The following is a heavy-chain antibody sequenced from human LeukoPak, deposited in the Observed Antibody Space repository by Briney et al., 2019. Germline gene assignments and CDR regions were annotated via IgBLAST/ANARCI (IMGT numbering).Heavy chain of an antibody. Sequence: ASVKVSCMASGYTFTGYYLHWVRQAPGQGLEWMGWINPNSGATNYAQNFQGRVTMTRDMSISTAYMELNRLRSDDTAVYYCARIVSVYYYYMDVWGKGTTVTASS. V-gene: IGHV1-2*02. CDR1: GYTFTGYY. CDR2: INPNSGAT. CDR3: ARIVSVYYYYMDV. D-gene: IGHD3-16*02. J-gene: IGHJ6*03.